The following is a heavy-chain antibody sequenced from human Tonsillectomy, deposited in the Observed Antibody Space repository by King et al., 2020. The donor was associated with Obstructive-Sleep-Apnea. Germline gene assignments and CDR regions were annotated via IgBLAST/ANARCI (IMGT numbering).Heavy chain of an antibody. Sequence: QLQESGPGLVKPSETLSLTCTVSGYSISSGYYWGWIRQPPGKGLEWIGSIYHSGSTYYNPSLKSRVTISEDTSKNQFSLKLSSVTAADTAVYYCARDLSMVRGVSLTPYFDYWGQGTLVTVSS. V-gene: IGHV4-38-2*02. J-gene: IGHJ4*02. D-gene: IGHD3-10*01. CDR3: ARDLSMVRGVSLTPYFDY. CDR2: IYHSGST. CDR1: GYSISSGYY.